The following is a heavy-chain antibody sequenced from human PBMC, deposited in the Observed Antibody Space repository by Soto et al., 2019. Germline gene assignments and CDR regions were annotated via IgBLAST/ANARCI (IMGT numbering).Heavy chain of an antibody. CDR3: AFRGSSTRSVWFVP. CDR1: GFTFSSYA. Sequence: EVQLLESGGGLVQPGGSLRLSCAASGFTFSSYAMSWVRQAPGKGLEWVSAISGSGGSTYYADSVKARFTISRDNSNNTLNLQMNSLNAKDTAVYYCAFRGSSTRSVWFVPWGHETLVTVS. CDR2: ISGSGGST. D-gene: IGHD2-2*01. J-gene: IGHJ5*02. V-gene: IGHV3-23*01.